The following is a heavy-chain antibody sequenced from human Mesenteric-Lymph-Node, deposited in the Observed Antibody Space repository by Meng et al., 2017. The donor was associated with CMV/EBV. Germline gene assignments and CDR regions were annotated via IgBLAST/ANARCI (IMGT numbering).Heavy chain of an antibody. Sequence: GESLKISCVASGFTFSSYAMTWVRQAPGKGLEWVSGTSGSGDNTYYADSVKGRFTISRDNSKNTLYLQMNSLRAEDTAVYYCAKGDHPHYYYYYGMDVWGQGTTVTVSS. CDR3: AKGDHPHYYYYYGMDV. CDR1: GFTFSSYA. CDR2: TSGSGDNT. J-gene: IGHJ6*02. V-gene: IGHV3-23*01.